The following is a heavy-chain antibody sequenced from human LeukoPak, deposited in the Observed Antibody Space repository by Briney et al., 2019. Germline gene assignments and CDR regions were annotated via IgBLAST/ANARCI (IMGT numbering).Heavy chain of an antibody. V-gene: IGHV4-34*01. Sequence: PSETLSLTCAVYGGSFSGYYWSWIRQPPGKGLEWIGEINHSGSTNYNPPLKSRVTISVDTSKNQFSLKLSSVTAADTAVYYCARLALNSMVRGVINRGYGMDVWGQGTTVTVSS. CDR3: ARLALNSMVRGVINRGYGMDV. D-gene: IGHD3-10*01. J-gene: IGHJ6*02. CDR2: INHSGST. CDR1: GGSFSGYY.